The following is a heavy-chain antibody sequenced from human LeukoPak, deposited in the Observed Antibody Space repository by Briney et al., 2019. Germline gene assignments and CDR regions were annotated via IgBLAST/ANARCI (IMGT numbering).Heavy chain of an antibody. Sequence: GGSLRLSCAASGFTFSSYGMSWVRQAPGKGLEWVSAISGSGGSTYYADSVKGRFTISRDNSKNTLYLQMNSLRAEDTAVYYCAKFYSSSWYYFDYWSQGTLVTVSS. CDR3: AKFYSSSWYYFDY. J-gene: IGHJ4*02. CDR1: GFTFSSYG. D-gene: IGHD6-13*01. CDR2: ISGSGGST. V-gene: IGHV3-23*01.